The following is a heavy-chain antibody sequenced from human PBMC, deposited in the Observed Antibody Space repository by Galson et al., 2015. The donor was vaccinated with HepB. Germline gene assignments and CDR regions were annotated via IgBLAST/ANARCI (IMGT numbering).Heavy chain of an antibody. D-gene: IGHD6-13*01. CDR1: GYTFTSYY. J-gene: IGHJ4*02. V-gene: IGHV1-46*01. Sequence: SVKVSCKASGYTFTSYYMHWVRQAPGQGLEWMGIINPSGGSTSYAQKFQGRVTMTRDTSTSTVYMELSSLRSEDTAVYYCATVTAPRIAAAAFDYWGQGTLVTVSS. CDR2: INPSGGST. CDR3: ATVTAPRIAAAAFDY.